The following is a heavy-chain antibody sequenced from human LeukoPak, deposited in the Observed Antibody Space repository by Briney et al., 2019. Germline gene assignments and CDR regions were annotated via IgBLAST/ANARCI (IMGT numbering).Heavy chain of an antibody. V-gene: IGHV3-33*01. CDR3: AREGPSGYYFDY. CDR2: IWYDGSNK. Sequence: GRSLRLSCAASGFTFSSYGMHSVRQAPGKGLEWVAVIWYDGSNKYYADSVKGRFTISRDNSKNTLYLQMNSLRAEDTAVYYCAREGPSGYYFDYWGQGTLVTVSS. CDR1: GFTFSSYG. J-gene: IGHJ4*02.